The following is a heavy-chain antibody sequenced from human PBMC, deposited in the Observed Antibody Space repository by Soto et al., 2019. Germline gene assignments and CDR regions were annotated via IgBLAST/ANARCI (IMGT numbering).Heavy chain of an antibody. V-gene: IGHV1-2*04. CDR2: INPNSGGT. D-gene: IGHD1-1*01. CDR3: ARGMEPPSGYYMDV. J-gene: IGHJ6*03. Sequence: QVQLVQSGAEVKKPGASVKVSCKASGYTFTGYYMHWVRQAPGQGLEWMGWINPNSGGTNYAQKLQGWVTMTRDTSISTAYMELSRLRSDDTAVYYCARGMEPPSGYYMDVWGKGTTVTVSS. CDR1: GYTFTGYY.